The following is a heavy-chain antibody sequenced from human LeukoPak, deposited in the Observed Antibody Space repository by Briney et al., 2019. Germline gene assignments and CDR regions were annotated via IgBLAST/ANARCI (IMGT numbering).Heavy chain of an antibody. CDR1: GFTFSSYG. Sequence: GRSLRLSCAASGFTFSSYGMHWVRQAPGKGLEWVAVISYDGSNKYYADSVKGRFTISRDNSKNTLYLQMNSLRAEDTAVYYCAKGGRDGYNSYFDYWGQGTLVTVSS. CDR2: ISYDGSNK. J-gene: IGHJ4*02. V-gene: IGHV3-30*18. D-gene: IGHD5-24*01. CDR3: AKGGRDGYNSYFDY.